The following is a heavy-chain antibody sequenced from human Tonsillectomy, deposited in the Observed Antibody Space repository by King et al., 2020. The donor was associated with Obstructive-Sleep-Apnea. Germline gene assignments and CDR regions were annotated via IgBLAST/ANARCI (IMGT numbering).Heavy chain of an antibody. CDR2: ISAYNGNT. CDR1: GYTFTSYD. V-gene: IGHV1-18*01. CDR3: ARGQVPAAIGIYYGMDV. Sequence: QLVQSGAEVKKPGASVKVSCKASGYTFTSYDISWVRQAPGQGLEWMGCISAYNGNTNYAQKLQGRVTMTTDTSTSTAYMELRSLRTDDTAVYYCARGQVPAAIGIYYGMDVWGQGTTVTVSS. D-gene: IGHD2-2*01. J-gene: IGHJ6*02.